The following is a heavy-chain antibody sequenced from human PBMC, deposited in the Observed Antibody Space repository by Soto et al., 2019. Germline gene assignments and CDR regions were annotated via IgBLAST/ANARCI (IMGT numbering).Heavy chain of an antibody. Sequence: EVQLLESGGGLVQPGGSLRLSCAASGFTFSSYAMSWVRQAPGKGLEWVSAISGSGGSTYHADSVKGRFTMSRDHYNNTQNLQMSRLRAEDTDVYYCAKVVPGPSIATAGTWYYYYGMDVWGQGTTVTVSS. V-gene: IGHV3-23*01. CDR1: GFTFSSYA. CDR3: AKVVPGPSIATAGTWYYYYGMDV. D-gene: IGHD6-13*01. J-gene: IGHJ6*02. CDR2: ISGSGGST.